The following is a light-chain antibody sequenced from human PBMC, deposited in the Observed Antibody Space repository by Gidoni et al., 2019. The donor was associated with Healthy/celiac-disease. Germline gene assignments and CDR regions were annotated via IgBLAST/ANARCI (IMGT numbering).Light chain of an antibody. CDR3: SSYTSSSTRV. CDR2: DVS. J-gene: IGLJ1*01. V-gene: IGLV2-14*03. CDR1: SSDVGGYNY. Sequence: HSALTPPASVSGSPGQSITISCTGTSSDVGGYNYVSWYQQHPGKAPKLMIYDVSNRPSGVSNRFSGSKSGNAASLTISGLQAEDEADYYCSSYTSSSTRVFGTGTKVTVL.